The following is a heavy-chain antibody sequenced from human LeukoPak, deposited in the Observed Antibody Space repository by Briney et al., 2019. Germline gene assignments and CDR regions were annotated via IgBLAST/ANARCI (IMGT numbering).Heavy chain of an antibody. V-gene: IGHV3-23*01. CDR3: AKDAGGAGASTFDY. Sequence: GGSLRLSCAASGFTFSSYAMSWVRQAPGKGLEWVAVIGGSGGSTYYADSVKGRFTISRDNSKNTLSLQMNSLKAEDTAIYYCAKDAGGAGASTFDYWGQGTLVTVSS. J-gene: IGHJ4*02. CDR2: IGGSGGST. D-gene: IGHD3-10*01. CDR1: GFTFSSYA.